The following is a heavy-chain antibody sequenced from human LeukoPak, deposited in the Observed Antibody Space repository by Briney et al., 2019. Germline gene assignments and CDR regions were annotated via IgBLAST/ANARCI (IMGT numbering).Heavy chain of an antibody. Sequence: SVKVSCKASGGTFSSYAISWVRQAPGQGLEWMGGSIPIFGTANYAQKFQGRVTITTDESTSTAYMELSSLRSEDTAVYYCARGGYSSSYYYYYYMDVWGKGTTVTVSS. CDR3: ARGGYSSSYYYYYYMDV. CDR1: GGTFSSYA. CDR2: SIPIFGTA. D-gene: IGHD6-6*01. J-gene: IGHJ6*03. V-gene: IGHV1-69*05.